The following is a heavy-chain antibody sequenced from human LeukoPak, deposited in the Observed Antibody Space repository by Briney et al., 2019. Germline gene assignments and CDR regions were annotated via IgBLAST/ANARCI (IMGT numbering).Heavy chain of an antibody. Sequence: SETLSLTCTVSGGSISGYYWNWIRQPPGKGLEWIGYIYYTGSTNYNPSLKSRVTISVDTSKNQFSLKLSSVTATDTAVYYCARGWLAETTVVTPYNYWGQGTLVTVSS. V-gene: IGHV4-59*01. CDR3: ARGWLAETTVVTPYNY. CDR2: IYYTGST. D-gene: IGHD4-23*01. CDR1: GGSISGYY. J-gene: IGHJ4*02.